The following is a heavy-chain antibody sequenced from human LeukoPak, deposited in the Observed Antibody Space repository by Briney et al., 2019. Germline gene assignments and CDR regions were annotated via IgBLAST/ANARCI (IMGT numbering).Heavy chain of an antibody. D-gene: IGHD3-22*01. V-gene: IGHV3-11*01. CDR2: ICDSGRTI. CDR3: ARDRLGDYDNSGYYDK. CDR1: GFTFDDYY. Sequence: KPGGSLRLSCAASGFTFDDYYMSWIRQAPGRAVEWGSYICDSGRTIYYADSVKGRFTISRDNPKNSVSLKMNNLRLEDTAVYYCARDRLGDYDNSGYYDKWGQGTLVTVSS. J-gene: IGHJ4*02.